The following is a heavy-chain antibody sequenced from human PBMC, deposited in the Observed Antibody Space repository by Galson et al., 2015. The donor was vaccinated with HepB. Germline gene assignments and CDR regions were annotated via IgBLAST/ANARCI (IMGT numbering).Heavy chain of an antibody. Sequence: SLRLSCAASGFTFSSYDMHWVRQATGKGLEWVSAIGTAGDTYYPGSVKGRFTISRENAKNSLYLQMNSLRAGDTAVYYCARGTWVGSNDKAFDYWGQGTLVPVSS. D-gene: IGHD1-1*01. J-gene: IGHJ4*02. CDR1: GFTFSSYD. V-gene: IGHV3-13*01. CDR2: IGTAGDT. CDR3: ARGTWVGSNDKAFDY.